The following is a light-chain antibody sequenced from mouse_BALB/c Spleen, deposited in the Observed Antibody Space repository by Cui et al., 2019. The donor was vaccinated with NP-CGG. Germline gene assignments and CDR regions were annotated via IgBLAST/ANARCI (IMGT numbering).Light chain of an antibody. CDR3: ALWYSNHWV. CDR1: TGAVTTSNY. CDR2: GTN. Sequence: QAVVTQESALTTSPGETVTLTCHSSTGAVTTSNYANWVQEKPDHLFTGLIGGTNNRTPGVPARFSGSLIGDKAALTITGAQTDDEAIYFCALWYSNHWVFGGGTKLTVL. J-gene: IGLJ1*01. V-gene: IGLV1*01.